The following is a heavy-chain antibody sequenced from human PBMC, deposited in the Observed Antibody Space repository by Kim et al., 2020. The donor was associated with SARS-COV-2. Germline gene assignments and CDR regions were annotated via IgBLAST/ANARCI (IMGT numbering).Heavy chain of an antibody. J-gene: IGHJ4*02. CDR1: GYSFSSYT. CDR3: ATAFYDSNGLFDS. V-gene: IGHV1-3*01. Sequence: ASVKVSCKTSGYSFSSYTIQWVRQAPGQRLEWMGCVNGGNGNTKSSQMFQGRVAFSRDTSTSTAYMELSSLRSEDTAVYYCATAFYDSNGLFDSWGQGTLVAVSS. CDR2: VNGGNGNT. D-gene: IGHD3-22*01.